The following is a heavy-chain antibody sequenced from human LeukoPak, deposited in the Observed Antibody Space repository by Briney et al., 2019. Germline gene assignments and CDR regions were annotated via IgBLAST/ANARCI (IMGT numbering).Heavy chain of an antibody. D-gene: IGHD3-10*01. CDR1: GFTFGSYW. J-gene: IGHJ4*02. Sequence: PGGSLRLSCAASGFTFGSYWMHWVRQAPGKGLVWVSRINSDGSSTSYADSVKGRFTISRDNAKNTLYLQMNSLRAEDTAVYYCASATEVWFGELWPPDYWGQGTLVTVSS. CDR2: INSDGSST. CDR3: ASATEVWFGELWPPDY. V-gene: IGHV3-74*01.